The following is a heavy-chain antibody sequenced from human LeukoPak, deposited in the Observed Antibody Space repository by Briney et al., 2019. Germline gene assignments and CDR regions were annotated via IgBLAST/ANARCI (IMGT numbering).Heavy chain of an antibody. D-gene: IGHD6-13*01. CDR3: ARDLRPHSAGPSYFDY. CDR1: GFTFSSYW. J-gene: IGHJ4*02. CDR2: VNGDGSTT. Sequence: PGGSLRLSCAASGFTFSSYWMHGVRQAPGKGLVWVSRVNGDGSTTNYADSVKGRFTISRDNSKNTLYLQMNSLRAEDTAVYYCARDLRPHSAGPSYFDYWGQGTLVTVSS. V-gene: IGHV3-74*01.